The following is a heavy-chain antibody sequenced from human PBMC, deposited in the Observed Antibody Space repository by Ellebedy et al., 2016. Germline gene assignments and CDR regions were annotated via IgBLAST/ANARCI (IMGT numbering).Heavy chain of an antibody. Sequence: SETLSLXXTVSGGSISSYYWSWIRQPPGKGLEWIGEINHSGSTNYNPSLKSRVTISVDTSKNQFSLKLSSVTAADTAVYYCARKQFGESSYYYYYGMDVWGQGTTVTVSS. J-gene: IGHJ6*02. V-gene: IGHV4-34*01. D-gene: IGHD3-10*01. CDR2: INHSGST. CDR3: ARKQFGESSYYYYYGMDV. CDR1: GGSISSYY.